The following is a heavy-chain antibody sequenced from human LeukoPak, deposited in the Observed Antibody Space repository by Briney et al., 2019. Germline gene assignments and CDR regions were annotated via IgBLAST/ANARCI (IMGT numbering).Heavy chain of an antibody. Sequence: SETPSLTCTVSGYSISSGYYWGWIRQPPGKGLEWIGSIYHSGSAYYNPSLKSRVTISVDTSKNQFSLKVSSVTAADTAVYYCATTITVTTDYWGQGTLVTVS. J-gene: IGHJ4*02. D-gene: IGHD4-17*01. CDR1: GYSISSGYY. CDR3: ATTITVTTDY. V-gene: IGHV4-38-2*02. CDR2: IYHSGSA.